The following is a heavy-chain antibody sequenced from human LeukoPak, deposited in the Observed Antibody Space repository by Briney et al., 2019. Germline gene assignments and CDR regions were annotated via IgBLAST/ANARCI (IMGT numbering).Heavy chain of an antibody. Sequence: GGSLRLSCAASGFTFSSYGMHWVRQAPGKGLEWVAVISYDGSNKYYADSVKGRFTISRDNSKNTLYLQMNSLRAEDTAVYYCAKDSSLRDFDYWGQGTLVTVSS. CDR3: AKDSSLRDFDY. CDR2: ISYDGSNK. J-gene: IGHJ4*02. V-gene: IGHV3-30*18. CDR1: GFTFSSYG. D-gene: IGHD2/OR15-2a*01.